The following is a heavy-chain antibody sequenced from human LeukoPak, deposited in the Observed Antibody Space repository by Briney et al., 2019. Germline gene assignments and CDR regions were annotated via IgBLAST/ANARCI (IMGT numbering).Heavy chain of an antibody. CDR3: ARETVRGVITYGMDV. D-gene: IGHD3-10*01. CDR1: GFTFRTYG. J-gene: IGHJ6*02. Sequence: GRSLRLSCAASGFTFRTYGMHWVRQAPGKGLEWVAVIWSDASNKHYVDSVKGRFTISRDNSKNTLYLQMNSLRAEDTAVYYCARETVRGVITYGMDVWGQGTTVTVPS. CDR2: IWSDASNK. V-gene: IGHV3-33*01.